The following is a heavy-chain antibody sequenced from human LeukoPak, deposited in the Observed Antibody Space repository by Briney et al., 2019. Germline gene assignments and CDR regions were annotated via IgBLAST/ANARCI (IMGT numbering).Heavy chain of an antibody. D-gene: IGHD1-26*01. J-gene: IGHJ4*02. CDR2: IRYDGSNK. Sequence: PGGSLRLSXAASGFTFSSYGMHWVRQAPGKGLEWVAFIRYDGSNKYYADSVKGRFTISRDNSKNTLYLQMNSLRAEDTAVYYCAKAPGWELPNFDYWGQGTLVTVSS. CDR1: GFTFSSYG. V-gene: IGHV3-30*02. CDR3: AKAPGWELPNFDY.